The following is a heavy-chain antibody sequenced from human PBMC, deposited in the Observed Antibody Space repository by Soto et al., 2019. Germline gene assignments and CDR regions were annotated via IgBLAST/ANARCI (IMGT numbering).Heavy chain of an antibody. CDR3: ATGGGFGFLEWLPTKY. CDR2: FDPEDGET. CDR1: GYTLTELS. J-gene: IGHJ4*02. D-gene: IGHD3-3*01. Sequence: ASVKVSCKVSGYTLTELSMHWVRQAPGKGLEWMGGFDPEDGETIYAQKFQGRVTMTEDTSTDTAYMELSSLRSEDTAAYYCATGGGFGFLEWLPTKYWGQGTLVTVSS. V-gene: IGHV1-24*01.